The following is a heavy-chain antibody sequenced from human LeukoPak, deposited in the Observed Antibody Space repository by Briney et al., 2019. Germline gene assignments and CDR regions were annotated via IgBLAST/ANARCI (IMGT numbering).Heavy chain of an antibody. D-gene: IGHD3-9*01. CDR3: ARADILTGYYFDY. CDR2: ISSSSSYI. CDR1: GFTFSSYS. V-gene: IGHV3-21*01. J-gene: IGHJ4*02. Sequence: KPGGSLRLSCAASGFTFSSYSMKWVRQAPGKGLEWVSSISSSSSYIYYADSVKGRFTISRDNAKNSLYLQMNSLRAEDTAVYYRARADILTGYYFDYWGQGTLVTVSS.